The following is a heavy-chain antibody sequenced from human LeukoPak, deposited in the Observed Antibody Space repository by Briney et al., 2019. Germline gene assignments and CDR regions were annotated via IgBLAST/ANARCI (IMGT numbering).Heavy chain of an antibody. CDR2: IISIGDTP. CDR1: GFTFSIYA. V-gene: IGHV3-23*01. Sequence: PGGALRLSCAASGFTFSIYAMSWGREARGKGVEWVKTIISIGDTPFYADSVNGRFTISTDNSKNTLFLQMSSLRAEDTALYYCAKVFRTSYWEPFDSWGQGTLVTISS. CDR3: AKVFRTSYWEPFDS. J-gene: IGHJ4*02. D-gene: IGHD1-14*01.